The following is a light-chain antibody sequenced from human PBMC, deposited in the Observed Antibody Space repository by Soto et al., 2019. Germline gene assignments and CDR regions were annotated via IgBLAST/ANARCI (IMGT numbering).Light chain of an antibody. CDR3: QTWDTGARVV. V-gene: IGLV4-69*01. J-gene: IGLJ2*01. Sequence: QPVLTQSPSASASLGASVKLTCTLSSGHSRYAIAWHQQQPEKGPRYLMKLSSDGSHSKGDGIPDRFSGSSSGAERYLTISSLQSEYEADYYCQTWDTGARVVFGGGTKLTVL. CDR2: LSSDGSH. CDR1: SGHSRYA.